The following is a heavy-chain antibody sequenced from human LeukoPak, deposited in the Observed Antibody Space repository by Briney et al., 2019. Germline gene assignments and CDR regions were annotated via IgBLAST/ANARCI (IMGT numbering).Heavy chain of an antibody. V-gene: IGHV3-53*01. CDR3: ARVGGYSGYDSPLGIYFDY. J-gene: IGHJ4*02. Sequence: GGSLRLSCAASGFTVSTNYMSWVRQAPGKGLEWVSVIYSGGTTYYADSVKGRFTISRDNSKNTLYLQMNSLRAEDTAVYYCARVGGYSGYDSPLGIYFDYWGQGTLVTVSS. D-gene: IGHD5-12*01. CDR1: GFTVSTNY. CDR2: IYSGGTT.